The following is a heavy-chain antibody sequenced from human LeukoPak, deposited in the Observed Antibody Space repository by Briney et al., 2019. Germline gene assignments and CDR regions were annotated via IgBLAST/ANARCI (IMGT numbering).Heavy chain of an antibody. J-gene: IGHJ4*02. CDR2: INSKTDGGTT. CDR1: GFTFSNAW. CDR3: TTPYSSGWYSTDY. D-gene: IGHD6-19*01. V-gene: IGHV3-15*01. Sequence: PGGSLRLSCAASGFTFSNAWMSWVRQAPGKGLEWVGRINSKTDGGTTDYAAPVKGRFTISRDDSKNTLYLQMNSLKTEDTAVYYCTTPYSSGWYSTDYWGQGTLVTVSS.